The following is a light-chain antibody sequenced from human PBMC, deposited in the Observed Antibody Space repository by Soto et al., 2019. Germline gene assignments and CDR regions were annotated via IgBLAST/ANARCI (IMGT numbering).Light chain of an antibody. V-gene: IGKV3-15*01. CDR2: DTS. CDR3: QQYNSWPLT. Sequence: EVVMTQSPATLSVSPGERATLSCRASRGIGSTLAWYQQKPGQTPRLLIYDTSTRATGVPARFIGSASGTEFTLTITSLQSEDFAVYYCQQYNSWPLTFGGGTKVEIK. J-gene: IGKJ4*01. CDR1: RGIGST.